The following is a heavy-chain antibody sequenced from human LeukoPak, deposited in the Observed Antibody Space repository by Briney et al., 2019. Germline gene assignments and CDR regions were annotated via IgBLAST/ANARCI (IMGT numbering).Heavy chain of an antibody. CDR1: GYTFTSYY. V-gene: IGHV1-46*01. D-gene: IGHD2-15*01. Sequence: ASVKVSCKASGYTFTSYYMHWVRQAPGQGLEWMGIINPSGGSTSYAQKFQGRVTMTRDTSTSTVYMELSSLRSEDTAVYYCAREGSRGYCSGGSCADDAFDIWGQGTMVTVSS. CDR3: AREGSRGYCSGGSCADDAFDI. CDR2: INPSGGST. J-gene: IGHJ3*02.